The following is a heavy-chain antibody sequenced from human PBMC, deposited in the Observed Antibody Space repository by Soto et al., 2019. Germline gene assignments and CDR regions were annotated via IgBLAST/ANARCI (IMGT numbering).Heavy chain of an antibody. D-gene: IGHD1-26*01. V-gene: IGHV3-23*01. J-gene: IGHJ4*02. CDR3: AKEGIVGASRGGYFDY. CDR2: ISGSGGST. Sequence: EVQLLESGGGLVQPGGSLRLSCAASGFTFSSYAMSWVRQAPGKGLEWVSAISGSGGSTYYADSVKGRFTISRDNSKNTLYLQMNSLRAEDTVVYYCAKEGIVGASRGGYFDYWGQGTLVTVSS. CDR1: GFTFSSYA.